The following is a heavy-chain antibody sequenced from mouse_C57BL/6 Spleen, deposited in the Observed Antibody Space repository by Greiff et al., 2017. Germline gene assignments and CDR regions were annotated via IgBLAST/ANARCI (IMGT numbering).Heavy chain of an antibody. CDR2: IYPGDGDT. D-gene: IGHD2-3*01. Sequence: VKLVESGPELVKPGASVKISCKASGYAFSSSWMNWVKQRPGKGLEWIGRIYPGDGDTNYNGKFKGKATLTADKSSSTAYMQLSSLTSEDSAVYFCARGGWLLRAMDYWGQGTSVTVSS. CDR1: GYAFSSSW. V-gene: IGHV1-82*01. J-gene: IGHJ4*01. CDR3: ARGGWLLRAMDY.